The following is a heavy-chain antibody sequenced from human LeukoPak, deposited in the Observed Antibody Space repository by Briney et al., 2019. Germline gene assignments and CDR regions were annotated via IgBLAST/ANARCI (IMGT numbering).Heavy chain of an antibody. J-gene: IGHJ5*02. CDR2: INHSGST. V-gene: IGHV4-34*01. Sequence: SETLSLTCAVYGGSFSGYYWSWIRQPPGKGLEWIGEINHSGSTNYNPSLKSRVTISVDTSKNQFSLKLSSVTAADTAVYYCARRLRYDILTGYYGWNWFDPWGQGTLVTVSS. CDR3: ARRLRYDILTGYYGWNWFDP. D-gene: IGHD3-9*01. CDR1: GGSFSGYY.